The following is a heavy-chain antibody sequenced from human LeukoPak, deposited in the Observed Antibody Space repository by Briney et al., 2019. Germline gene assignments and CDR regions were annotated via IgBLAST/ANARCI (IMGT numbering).Heavy chain of an antibody. Sequence: GGSLRLSSAASGFTFSSYEMNWVRQAPGKGLEWVSYISSSGSTIYYADSVKGRFTISRDNAKNSLYLQMNSLRAEDTAVYYCARDLVTQIIDYWGQGTLVTVSS. CDR2: ISSSGSTI. J-gene: IGHJ4*02. V-gene: IGHV3-48*03. CDR1: GFTFSSYE. D-gene: IGHD3-9*01. CDR3: ARDLVTQIIDY.